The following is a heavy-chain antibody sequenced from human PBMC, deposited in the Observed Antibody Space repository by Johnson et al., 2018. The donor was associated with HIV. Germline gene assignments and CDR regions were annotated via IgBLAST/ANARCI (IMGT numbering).Heavy chain of an antibody. CDR2: IKEDGSEK. J-gene: IGHJ3*02. CDR3: ATDIVVVLAVTGTGAAFDI. Sequence: VQLVESGGGVVQPGRSLRLSCAASGFTFSTYWMSWVRQAPGKGLEWVANIKEDGSEKYYVDSVKGRFTISRDNAKNSLYLQMNSLRAEDTAVYYCATDIVVVLAVTGTGAAFDIWGQGTMVTVSS. V-gene: IGHV3-7*01. D-gene: IGHD2-15*01. CDR1: GFTFSTYW.